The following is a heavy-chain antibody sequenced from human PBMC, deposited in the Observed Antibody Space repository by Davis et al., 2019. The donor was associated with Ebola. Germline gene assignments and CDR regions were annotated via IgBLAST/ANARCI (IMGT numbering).Heavy chain of an antibody. Sequence: GASLKTSCAASGFTFSSYAMHWVRQAPGKGLEWVAVISYDGSNKYYADSVKGRFTISRDNSKNTLYLQMNSLRAEDTAVYYCASSGPYYDSSGYYFRDFDYWGQGTLVTVSS. CDR3: ASSGPYYDSSGYYFRDFDY. V-gene: IGHV3-30-3*01. D-gene: IGHD3-22*01. CDR1: GFTFSSYA. CDR2: ISYDGSNK. J-gene: IGHJ4*02.